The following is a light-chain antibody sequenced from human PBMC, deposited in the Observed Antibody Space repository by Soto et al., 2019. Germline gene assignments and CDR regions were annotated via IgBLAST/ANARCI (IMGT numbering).Light chain of an antibody. CDR3: MKTLQTPLN. CDR1: QILLHSNGYHY. Sequence: DIVITQSPLSLPATPVDPASISFMSTQILLHSNGYHYLDWYLQKPGQSPQLLIYLGSNRASGVPDRFSGSGSGTDFTLKISRVEAEDVGVYYCMKTLQTPLNFGGGTKVDIK. CDR2: LGS. J-gene: IGKJ4*01. V-gene: IGKV2-28*01.